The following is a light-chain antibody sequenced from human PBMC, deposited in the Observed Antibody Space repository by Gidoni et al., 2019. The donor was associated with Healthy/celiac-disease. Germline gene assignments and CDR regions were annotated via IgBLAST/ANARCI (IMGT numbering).Light chain of an antibody. CDR1: QSVFYSSNNKNY. CDR3: HQYYNTPLT. V-gene: IGKV4-1*01. Sequence: DIVMTQSPDSLAVSLGERATLNCKSSQSVFYSSNNKNYLAWYQQKPGQPPKLLIYWASTRESGVPDRFSGSGSGTDFTLTISSLQAEDVAVYYCHQYYNTPLTFGPGTKVDIK. J-gene: IGKJ3*01. CDR2: WAS.